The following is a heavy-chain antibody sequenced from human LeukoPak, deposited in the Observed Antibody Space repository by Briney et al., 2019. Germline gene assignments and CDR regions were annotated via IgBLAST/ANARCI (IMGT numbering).Heavy chain of an antibody. CDR2: IKQDGSEK. Sequence: PGGSLRLSCAASGFTFSSYWMSWVRQAPGKGREWVANIKQDGSEKYYVDSVKGRFTISRDNDKNTLYLQMNSLRAEDTAVYYCARDRGIAVAGTFDYWGQGTLVTVSS. V-gene: IGHV3-7*01. CDR1: GFTFSSYW. J-gene: IGHJ4*02. D-gene: IGHD6-19*01. CDR3: ARDRGIAVAGTFDY.